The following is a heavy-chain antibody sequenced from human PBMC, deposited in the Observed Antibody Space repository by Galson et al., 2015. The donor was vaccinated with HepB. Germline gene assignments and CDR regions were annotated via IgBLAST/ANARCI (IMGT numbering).Heavy chain of an antibody. V-gene: IGHV3-30*03. CDR3: ARDYAFCVDTAMVIFGY. Sequence: SLRLSCAASGFTFSTYAMHWVRQAPGKGLEWVAVISYDGSNKYYADSVKGRFTISRDNSKNTLYLQMNSLRAEDTAVYYCARDYAFCVDTAMVIFGYWVQGTLVTVSS. J-gene: IGHJ4*02. D-gene: IGHD5-18*01. CDR2: ISYDGSNK. CDR1: GFTFSTYA.